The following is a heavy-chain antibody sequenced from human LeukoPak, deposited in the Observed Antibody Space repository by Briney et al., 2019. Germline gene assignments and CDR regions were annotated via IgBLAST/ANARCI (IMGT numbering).Heavy chain of an antibody. D-gene: IGHD3-22*01. CDR1: GFTFNSYT. V-gene: IGHV3-21*01. CDR3: AREEDSRAIRTSDGLDV. J-gene: IGHJ6*04. Sequence: GGSLRLSCAASGFTFNSYTMNWVRQAPGKGLEWVSCVSKSSDYIYYADSVRGRFTISRDNAKNLVYLEMYSLRAEDTGVYYCAREEDSRAIRTSDGLDVWGEGTTVTVSP. CDR2: VSKSSDYI.